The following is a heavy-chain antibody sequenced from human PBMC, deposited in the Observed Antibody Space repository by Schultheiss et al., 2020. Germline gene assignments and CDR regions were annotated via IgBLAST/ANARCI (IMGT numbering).Heavy chain of an antibody. CDR2: IKSTGEGAAT. D-gene: IGHD3-22*01. Sequence: GGSLRLSCAAFGFTFRNAWMTWVRQAPGKGLEWVARIKSTGEGAATDYAAPVKGRFTISRDDSKSIAYLQMNSLKTDDTAVYFCTRGSVDYHSSGYYYFTFDYWGQGALVTVSS. CDR1: GFTFRNAW. V-gene: IGHV3-15*01. J-gene: IGHJ4*02. CDR3: TRGSVDYHSSGYYYFTFDY.